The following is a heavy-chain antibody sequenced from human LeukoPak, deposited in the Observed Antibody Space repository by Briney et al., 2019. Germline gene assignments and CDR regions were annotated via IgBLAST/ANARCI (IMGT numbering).Heavy chain of an antibody. J-gene: IGHJ4*02. V-gene: IGHV3-23*01. CDR1: GFTFSSYA. CDR2: ISGSGNST. Sequence: PGGSLRLSCAASGFTFSSYAMNWVRQAPGKGLEWVSTISGSGNSTYYADSVKGRFTISRDNSKNTLYLQMNSLRAEDTAIYYCAILYSSSPLDYWDQGTLVIVSS. D-gene: IGHD6-6*01. CDR3: AILYSSSPLDY.